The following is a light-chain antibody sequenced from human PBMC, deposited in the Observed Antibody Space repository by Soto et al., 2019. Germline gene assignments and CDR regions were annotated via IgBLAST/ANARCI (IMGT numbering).Light chain of an antibody. CDR1: QSVTTF. J-gene: IGKJ4*01. V-gene: IGKV3-11*01. CDR3: QQRTNWPLT. Sequence: EIVLTQSPVTLSLSPGERATLSCRASQSVTTFLAWYQQKPGQAPRLLIYDASKWATGIPASFSGSGSGTDFTLTISSLEPEDFAVYYCQQRTNWPLTFGGGTKVEIK. CDR2: DAS.